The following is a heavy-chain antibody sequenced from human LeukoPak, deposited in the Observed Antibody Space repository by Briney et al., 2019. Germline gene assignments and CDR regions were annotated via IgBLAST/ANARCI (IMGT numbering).Heavy chain of an antibody. Sequence: SETLSLTCTVSGGSISSYYWSWIRQPAGKGLEWIGRICTSGSTNYNPSLKSRVTMSVDTSKNQFSLTLSSVTAADTAVYYCARGYGSGGFFVYWGQGTLVTVSS. V-gene: IGHV4-4*07. CDR1: GGSISSYY. CDR3: ARGYGSGGFFVY. D-gene: IGHD3-10*01. J-gene: IGHJ4*02. CDR2: ICTSGST.